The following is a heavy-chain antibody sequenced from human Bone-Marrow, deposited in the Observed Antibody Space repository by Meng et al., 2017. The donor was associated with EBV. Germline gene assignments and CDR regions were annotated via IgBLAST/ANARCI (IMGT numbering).Heavy chain of an antibody. D-gene: IGHD1-26*01. CDR3: ASTSGNLIYSDY. J-gene: IGHJ4*02. Sequence: VQLQESGPGLGKPSETLSLTCTVSGASVSSGSYYWNWIRQPPGKGLEWIGYIYYNGNTNYNPSLKSRVTISVDTSKNQFSLKLSSVTAADTAVYYCASTSGNLIYSDYWGQGTLVTVSS. CDR2: IYYNGNT. V-gene: IGHV4-61*01. CDR1: GASVSSGSYY.